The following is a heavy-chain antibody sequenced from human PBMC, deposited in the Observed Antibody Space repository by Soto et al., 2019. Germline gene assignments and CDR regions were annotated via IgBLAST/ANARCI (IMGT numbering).Heavy chain of an antibody. Sequence: SETLSLTCSVSGDSINSDKYYWGWIRQPPGKGLEWIGSIYFRGNTYYNPSLQTRVTISLDKSKSQFSLKLNTVTAADSAVYFCARLEGLATISYYFDFWGQGALVTVSS. V-gene: IGHV4-39*01. CDR2: IYFRGNT. J-gene: IGHJ4*02. CDR1: GDSINSDKYY. CDR3: ARLEGLATISYYFDF. D-gene: IGHD3-9*01.